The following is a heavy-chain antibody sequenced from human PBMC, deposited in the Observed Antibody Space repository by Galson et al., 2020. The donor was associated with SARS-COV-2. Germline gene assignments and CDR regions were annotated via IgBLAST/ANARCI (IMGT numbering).Heavy chain of an antibody. D-gene: IGHD3-22*01. V-gene: IGHV3-30*18. J-gene: IGHJ4*02. CDR2: ISYDGSNK. Sequence: QLGESLKISCAASGFTFSSYGMHWVRQAPGKGLEWVAVISYDGSNKYYADSVKGRFTISRDNSKNTLYLQMNSLRAEDMAVYYCAKLARGYYDSSGYPTTIFDYWGQGTLVTVSS. CDR3: AKLARGYYDSSGYPTTIFDY. CDR1: GFTFSSYG.